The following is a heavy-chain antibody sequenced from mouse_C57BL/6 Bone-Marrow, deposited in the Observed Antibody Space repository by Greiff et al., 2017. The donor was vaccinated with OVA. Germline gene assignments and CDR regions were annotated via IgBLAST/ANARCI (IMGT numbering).Heavy chain of an antibody. CDR2: IYPRSGDT. Sequence: HVKLLQSGAELARPGASVKLSCKASGYTFTSYGISWVKQRPGQGLEWIGEIYPRSGDTYYNEKFKGKATLTADKSSSTAYMELRSLTSEDSAADFCANSNNLDYWGQGTTLTVSS. CDR3: ANSNNLDY. V-gene: IGHV1-81*01. D-gene: IGHD2-5*01. J-gene: IGHJ2*01. CDR1: GYTFTSYG.